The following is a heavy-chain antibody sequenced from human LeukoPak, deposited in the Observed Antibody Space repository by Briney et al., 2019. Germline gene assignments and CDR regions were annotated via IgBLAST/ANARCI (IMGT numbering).Heavy chain of an antibody. J-gene: IGHJ4*02. V-gene: IGHV3-30-3*01. CDR1: GFTFSSYA. Sequence: GGSLRLSCAASGFTFSSYAMHWVRQAPGKGLEWVAVISYDGSNKYYADSVKGRFTISRDNSKNTLYLQMNSLRAEDTAVYYCAKDQGGYYDSRSNGYWGQGTLVTVSS. CDR3: AKDQGGYYDSRSNGY. D-gene: IGHD3-22*01. CDR2: ISYDGSNK.